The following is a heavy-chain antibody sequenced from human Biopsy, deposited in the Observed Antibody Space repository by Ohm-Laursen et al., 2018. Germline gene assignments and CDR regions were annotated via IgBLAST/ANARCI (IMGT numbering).Heavy chain of an antibody. CDR3: AKHGSGWTGDDALHI. V-gene: IGHV4-59*08. CDR2: ISYSGST. Sequence: PSDTLSLTCIVSGGSISGSSWSWIRQAPGRGLEWVGYISYSGSTSNNPPLKSRITISVDTSKNQISLKVTSVTAADTAVYYCAKHGSGWTGDDALHIWGQGTMVTVSS. CDR1: GGSISGSS. J-gene: IGHJ3*02. D-gene: IGHD6-19*01.